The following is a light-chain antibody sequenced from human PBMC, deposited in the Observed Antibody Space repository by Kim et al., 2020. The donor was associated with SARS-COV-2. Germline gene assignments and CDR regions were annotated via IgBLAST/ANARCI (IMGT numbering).Light chain of an antibody. CDR2: GAS. Sequence: EIVLTQSPGTLSLSPGERATLSCRASQSVSSSYLAWYQQKPGQAPRLLIYGASSRATGIPDRFSGSGSGTDFTLTISRLEPEDFAVDYCQQDGSSPTFGGGTKVEI. CDR1: QSVSSSY. CDR3: QQDGSSPT. V-gene: IGKV3-20*01. J-gene: IGKJ4*01.